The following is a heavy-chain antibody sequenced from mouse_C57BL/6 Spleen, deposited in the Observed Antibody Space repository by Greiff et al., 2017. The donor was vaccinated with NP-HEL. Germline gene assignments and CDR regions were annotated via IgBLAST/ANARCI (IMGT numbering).Heavy chain of an antibody. CDR3: TGDGYYGSGRYWYFDV. CDR1: GFTFSSYA. D-gene: IGHD1-1*01. J-gene: IGHJ1*03. V-gene: IGHV5-9-1*02. Sequence: EVQVVESGEGLVKPGGSLKLSCAASGFTFSSYAMSRVRQTPEKRLEWVASISSGGDYIYYADTVKGRFTISRDNARNTLYLQRSSLKSEDTAMDYCTGDGYYGSGRYWYFDVWGTGTTVTVSS. CDR2: ISSGGDYI.